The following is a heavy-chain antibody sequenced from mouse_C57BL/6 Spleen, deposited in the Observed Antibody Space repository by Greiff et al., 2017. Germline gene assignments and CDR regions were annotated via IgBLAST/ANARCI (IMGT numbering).Heavy chain of an antibody. Sequence: VQLQQPGAELVRPGSSVKLSCKASGYTFTSYWMDWVKQRPGQGLEWIGNIYPSDSETHYNQKFKDKATLTVDKSSSTAYMQLSSLTSEDSAVYYCARDSYDYGGAMDYWGQGTSVTVSS. CDR3: ARDSYDYGGAMDY. V-gene: IGHV1-61*01. CDR2: IYPSDSET. J-gene: IGHJ4*01. CDR1: GYTFTSYW. D-gene: IGHD2-4*01.